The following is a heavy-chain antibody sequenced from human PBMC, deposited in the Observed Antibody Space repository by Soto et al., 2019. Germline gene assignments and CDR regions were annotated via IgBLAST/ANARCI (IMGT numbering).Heavy chain of an antibody. J-gene: IGHJ4*02. V-gene: IGHV3-72*01. CDR1: GLTFSDHN. CDR2: IKNRASGYTT. CDR3: ARLSPD. Sequence: EVQLVESGGGLVQPGGSLRLSCAVSGLTFSDHNMDGVRQAPGKGLEWVGRIKNRASGYTTEYVASVKGRFTISRDDSRNSVYLQMNGLRTEDTAVYYCARLSPDWGQGTLVTVSS.